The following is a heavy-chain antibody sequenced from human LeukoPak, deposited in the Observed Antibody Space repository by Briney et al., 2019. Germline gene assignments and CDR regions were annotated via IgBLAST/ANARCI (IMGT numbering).Heavy chain of an antibody. D-gene: IGHD2-2*01. Sequence: ASVKVSCKASGYTFSNFDINWVRQAPGQGPECMGWMNPVTGNAGSAQKFQGRVTLTRDMSISTAYMELSSLTFDDTAFYYCARAPMGTAALYWGQGTLITVSS. V-gene: IGHV1-8*01. CDR1: GYTFSNFD. J-gene: IGHJ4*02. CDR2: MNPVTGNA. CDR3: ARAPMGTAALY.